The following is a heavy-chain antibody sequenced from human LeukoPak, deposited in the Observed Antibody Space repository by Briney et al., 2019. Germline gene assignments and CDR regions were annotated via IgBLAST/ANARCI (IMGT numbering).Heavy chain of an antibody. Sequence: GGSLRLSCAASGFTFSSYAMSWVRQAPGKGLEWVSYISSSSSTIYYADSVKGRFTISRDNAKNSLYLQMNSLRAEDTAVYYCAREGGSQTARDAFDIWGQGTMVTVSS. CDR3: AREGGSQTARDAFDI. J-gene: IGHJ3*02. V-gene: IGHV3-48*01. CDR1: GFTFSSYA. CDR2: ISSSSSTI. D-gene: IGHD3-16*01.